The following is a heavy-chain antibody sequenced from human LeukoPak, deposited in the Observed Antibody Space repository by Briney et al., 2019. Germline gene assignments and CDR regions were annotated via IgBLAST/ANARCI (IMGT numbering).Heavy chain of an antibody. D-gene: IGHD3-3*01. V-gene: IGHV3-48*02. CDR3: ARESSIFGVVPPSFDI. J-gene: IGHJ3*02. Sequence: PGGSLRLSCAASGFTFSSYSMNWVRQAPGKGLEWVSYISSSSTIYYADSVKGRFTISSDNAKNSLYLQMNSLRDEDTAVYYCARESSIFGVVPPSFDIWGQGTMVTVSS. CDR2: ISSSSTI. CDR1: GFTFSSYS.